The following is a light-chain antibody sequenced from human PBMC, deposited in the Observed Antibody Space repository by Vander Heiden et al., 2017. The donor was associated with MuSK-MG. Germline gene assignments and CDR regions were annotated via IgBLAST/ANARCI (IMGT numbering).Light chain of an antibody. V-gene: IGKV1-27*01. CDR1: QGISSY. CDR2: SAS. J-gene: IGKJ5*01. CDR3: QKYNNAPQIT. Sequence: DIQMTQSPSSLSAYVGDRVTITCRASQGISSYLAWYQQKPGEVPKLLIYSASTLHSGVPSRFSGSGSGTDFTITISSLQPEDVATYYCQKYNNAPQITFGQGARLEIK.